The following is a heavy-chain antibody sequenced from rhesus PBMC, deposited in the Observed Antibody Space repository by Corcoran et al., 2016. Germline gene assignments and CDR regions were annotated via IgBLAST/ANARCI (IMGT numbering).Heavy chain of an antibody. V-gene: IGHV4-173*01. Sequence: QLQLQESGPGLVTPSETLSLTCAVSGGSISSHYWSWIRAPPGKGLEWIGGISGGGWSTDDNPSLMSRVTISTDTSKNQFSLKLSSVTAADTAVYYCARDGGGRFDVWGPGVLVTISS. D-gene: IGHD3-34*01. CDR1: GGSISSHY. CDR2: ISGGGWST. CDR3: ARDGGGRFDV. J-gene: IGHJ5-1*01.